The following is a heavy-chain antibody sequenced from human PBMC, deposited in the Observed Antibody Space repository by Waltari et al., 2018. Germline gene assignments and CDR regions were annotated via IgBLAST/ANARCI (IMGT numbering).Heavy chain of an antibody. D-gene: IGHD2-2*01. J-gene: IGHJ4*02. Sequence: EVQLVESGGGLVQPGGSLRLSCAASGFTFSSYWMSWVCQAPGKGLEWVANIKQDGSEKYYVDSVKGRFTISRDNAKNSLYLQMNSLRAEDTAVYYCAREGWYWRSSTSCSADYWGQGTLVTVSS. CDR3: AREGWYWRSSTSCSADY. V-gene: IGHV3-7*01. CDR1: GFTFSSYW. CDR2: IKQDGSEK.